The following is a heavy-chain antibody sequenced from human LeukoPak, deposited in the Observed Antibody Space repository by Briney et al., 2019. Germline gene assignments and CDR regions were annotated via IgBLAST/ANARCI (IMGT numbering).Heavy chain of an antibody. J-gene: IGHJ6*02. D-gene: IGHD1-1*01. V-gene: IGHV3-23*01. Sequence: SGGSLRLSCAASGFTFSTYAMSWVRQAPGKGLEWLSAISDSGGNTYYAESVKGRFTISRDNTKNTVYLQINSLRAEDTAVYYCARESTYIWGQGTTVTVSS. CDR3: ARESTYI. CDR1: GFTFSTYA. CDR2: ISDSGGNT.